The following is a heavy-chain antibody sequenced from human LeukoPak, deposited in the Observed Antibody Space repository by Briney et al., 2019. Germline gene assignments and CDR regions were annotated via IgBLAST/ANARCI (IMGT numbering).Heavy chain of an antibody. D-gene: IGHD5/OR15-5a*01. CDR3: ARESVRSFDY. Sequence: GGSLRLSCAASGFTFSSYEMNGVRQAPGKGLEGVSYISSSCSTIYYTDSVKGRFTISRDNANNSLSLLMNSLRPEDTAVYYCARESVRSFDYWGQGSLVTVSS. V-gene: IGHV3-48*03. CDR2: ISSSCSTI. CDR1: GFTFSSYE. J-gene: IGHJ4*02.